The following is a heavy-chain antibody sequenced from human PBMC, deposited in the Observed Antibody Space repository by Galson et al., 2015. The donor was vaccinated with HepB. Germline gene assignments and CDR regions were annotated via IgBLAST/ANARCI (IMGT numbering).Heavy chain of an antibody. J-gene: IGHJ6*02. CDR2: ISYDGSNK. CDR1: GFSFSSDA. CDR3: ARGSVVLGYYAMDV. D-gene: IGHD6-6*01. V-gene: IGHV3-30*04. Sequence: SLRLSCAAAGFSFSSDAMHWGRPAPGKGLEWVASISYDGSNKYYADSVKGRFPISRDNSKNTLYMLMNSLRHEDTAVYYCARGSVVLGYYAMDVWGQGTTVTVSS.